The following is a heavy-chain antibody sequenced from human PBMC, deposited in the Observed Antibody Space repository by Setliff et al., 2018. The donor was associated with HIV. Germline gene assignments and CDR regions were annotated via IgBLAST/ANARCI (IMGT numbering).Heavy chain of an antibody. CDR2: INHSGST. J-gene: IGHJ6*02. CDR3: AAFPTLGIYYGTDV. V-gene: IGHV4-34*01. D-gene: IGHD2-15*01. CDR1: GGSFSGYY. Sequence: NPSETLSLTCAVYGGSFSGYYWSWIRQPPGKGLEWIGEINHSGSTNYNPSLKSRVTISVDKSKKQFSLKLSSVTAADTAVYYCAAFPTLGIYYGTDVWGQGTTVTVSS.